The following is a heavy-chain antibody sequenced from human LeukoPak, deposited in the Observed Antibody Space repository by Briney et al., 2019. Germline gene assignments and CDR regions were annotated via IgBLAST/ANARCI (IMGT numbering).Heavy chain of an antibody. CDR2: ISAYNGNT. V-gene: IGHV1-18*01. D-gene: IGHD3-10*01. Sequence: ASVKVSCKASGYTFTSYGISWVRQAPGQGLEWMGWISAYNGNTNYAQKLQGRVTMTTDTSTSTAYMELRSLRSDDTAVYYCARDSGPYGSGSYSDYWGQGTLVTVSS. CDR1: GYTFTSYG. J-gene: IGHJ4*02. CDR3: ARDSGPYGSGSYSDY.